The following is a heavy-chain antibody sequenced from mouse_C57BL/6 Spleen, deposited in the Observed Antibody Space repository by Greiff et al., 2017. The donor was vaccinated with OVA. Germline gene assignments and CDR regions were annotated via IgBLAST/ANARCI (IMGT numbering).Heavy chain of an antibody. CDR2: INPNNGGT. Sequence: VQLQQSGPELVKPGASVKISCKASGYTFTDYYMNWVKQSHGKSLEWIGDINPNNGGTSYNQKFKGKATLTVDKSSSTAYMELRSLTSEDSAVYYCASDDYDPFAYWGQGTLVTVSA. V-gene: IGHV1-26*01. J-gene: IGHJ3*01. D-gene: IGHD2-4*01. CDR3: ASDDYDPFAY. CDR1: GYTFTDYY.